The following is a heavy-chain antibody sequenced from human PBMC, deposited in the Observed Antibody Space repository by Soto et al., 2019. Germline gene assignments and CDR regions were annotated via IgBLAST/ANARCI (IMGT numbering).Heavy chain of an antibody. Sequence: QVQLVQSGAEVKKPGASVKVSCKASGYTFTSYGISWVRQAPGQGLEWMGWISAYNGNTNYAQKLQGRVTMTTDTPTNTAHMELRSQRSDVTAGYYSARDLDCDFWSGQDYYFDYWGQGTLVTVSS. CDR3: ARDLDCDFWSGQDYYFDY. CDR1: GYTFTSYG. CDR2: ISAYNGNT. D-gene: IGHD3-3*01. V-gene: IGHV1-18*01. J-gene: IGHJ4*01.